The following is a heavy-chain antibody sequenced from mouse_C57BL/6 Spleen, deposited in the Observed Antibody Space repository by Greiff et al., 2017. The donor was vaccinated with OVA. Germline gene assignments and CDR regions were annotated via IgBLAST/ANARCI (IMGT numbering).Heavy chain of an antibody. V-gene: IGHV10-1*01. J-gene: IGHJ1*03. CDR3: VRHGGGYYGYFDV. D-gene: IGHD1-1*02. Sequence: EVKVVESGGGLVQPKGSLKLSCAASGFSFNTYAMNWVRQAPGKGLEWVARIRSKSNNYATYYADSVKDRFTISRDDSESMLYLQMNNLKTEDTAMYYCVRHGGGYYGYFDVWGTGTTVTVSS. CDR2: IRSKSNNYAT. CDR1: GFSFNTYA.